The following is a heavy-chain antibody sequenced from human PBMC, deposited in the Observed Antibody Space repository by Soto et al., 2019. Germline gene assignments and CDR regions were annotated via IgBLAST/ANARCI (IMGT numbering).Heavy chain of an antibody. CDR3: AHKPKDYASSGFGY. CDR2: IYRDEDK. J-gene: IGHJ4*02. Sequence: QITLKESGPTLVKPTQNLTLTCTLSGFSLITNGVGVGWIRQPPGKALEWLALIYRDEDKRYSTSLKRRLTITRDTSKNQVVLTMTNMDPVETATYYCAHKPKDYASSGFGYWGQGTLVTVSS. CDR1: GFSLITNGVG. D-gene: IGHD3-22*01. V-gene: IGHV2-5*02.